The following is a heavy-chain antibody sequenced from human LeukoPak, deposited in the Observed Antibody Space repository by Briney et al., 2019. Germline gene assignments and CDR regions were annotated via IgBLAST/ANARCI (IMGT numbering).Heavy chain of an antibody. CDR2: IKTKTDGGTA. J-gene: IGHJ4*02. CDR3: TTAPYGDPRIDY. CDR1: GFTFSNAW. D-gene: IGHD4-17*01. Sequence: GGSLRLSCAASGFTFSNAWMSWVRQAPGKGLEWVGRIKTKTDGGTADYAAPVKGRFTISRDDSRNTLFLQLNSLKTEDTAVYYCTTAPYGDPRIDYWGQGTLVIVSS. V-gene: IGHV3-15*01.